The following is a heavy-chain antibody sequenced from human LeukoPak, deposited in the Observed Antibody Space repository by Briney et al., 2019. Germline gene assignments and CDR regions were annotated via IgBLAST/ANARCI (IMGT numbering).Heavy chain of an antibody. V-gene: IGHV3-48*03. J-gene: IGHJ4*02. CDR2: ISSSGSTI. CDR1: GFTFSSYE. D-gene: IGHD4/OR15-4a*01. Sequence: GGSLRLSCAASGFTFSSYEMNWVRQAPGKGLEWVSYISSSGSTIYYADSVKGRFTISRDNSKNTLYLQMNSLRAEDTAVYYRARRAGAYSHPYDYWGQGTLVTVSS. CDR3: ARRAGAYSHPYDY.